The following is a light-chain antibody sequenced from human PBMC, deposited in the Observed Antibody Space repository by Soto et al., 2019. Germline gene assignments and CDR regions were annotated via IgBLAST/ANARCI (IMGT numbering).Light chain of an antibody. CDR1: QSISNY. V-gene: IGKV1-39*01. CDR3: QQSYSTRRT. Sequence: DIQMTQSPSSLSASVGDRVTITCRASQSISNYLNWYQQKPGKAPKLLIYAAFSLQSGVPSRFSGSGSGTDFTLTISSLQPEDFATYYCQQSYSTRRTFGQGTKVDSK. J-gene: IGKJ1*01. CDR2: AAF.